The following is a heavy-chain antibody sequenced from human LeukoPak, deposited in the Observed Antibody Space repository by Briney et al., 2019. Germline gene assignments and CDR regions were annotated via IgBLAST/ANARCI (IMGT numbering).Heavy chain of an antibody. CDR1: GGSFSGYY. CDR3: ARTPGIAVAWYYFDY. D-gene: IGHD6-19*01. CDR2: IYYSGST. J-gene: IGHJ4*02. Sequence: SETLSLTCAVYGGSFSGYYWSWIRQPPGEGLEWSGYIYYSGSTNYNPSLKSRVTISVDTSKNKFSLKLSSVPAADTAVYSCARTPGIAVAWYYFDYWGQGTLVTVSS. V-gene: IGHV4-59*08.